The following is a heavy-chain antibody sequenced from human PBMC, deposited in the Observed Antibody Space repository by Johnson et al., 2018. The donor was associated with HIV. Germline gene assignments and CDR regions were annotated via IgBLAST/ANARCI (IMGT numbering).Heavy chain of an antibody. CDR3: AKGALITMIRGVIIGTDDAFDI. CDR1: GFTFSSYA. D-gene: IGHD3-10*01. Sequence: VQLVESGGGLVQPGGSLRLSCAASGFTFSSYAMSWVRQAPGKGLEWVSVISGSGGSTYYADSVQGRFTISRANSKNTLYLQMNSLRAEDTAVYYLAKGALITMIRGVIIGTDDAFDIWGQGTMVTVSS. J-gene: IGHJ3*02. V-gene: IGHV3-23*04. CDR2: ISGSGGST.